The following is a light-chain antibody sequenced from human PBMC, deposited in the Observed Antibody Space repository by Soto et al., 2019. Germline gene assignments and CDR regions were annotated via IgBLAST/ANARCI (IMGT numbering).Light chain of an antibody. CDR3: CLYASSSTYV. Sequence: QSALTQPASVSGSPGQSITISCTGTSSDVGSYNLVSWYQQHPGKAPKLMIYEVTKRPSGVSDRFSGFKSGNTAALTISGLQAEDEADYYCCLYASSSTYVFGTGTQLTVL. CDR1: SSDVGSYNL. V-gene: IGLV2-23*02. CDR2: EVT. J-gene: IGLJ1*01.